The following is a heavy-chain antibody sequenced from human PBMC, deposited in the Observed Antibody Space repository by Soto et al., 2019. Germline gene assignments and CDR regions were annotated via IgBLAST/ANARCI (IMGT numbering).Heavy chain of an antibody. Sequence: HVPLVQSGAEVKQPGSSVKVSCKGSGGTFSSYAISWVRQAPGQGLEWMGGIIPIFGTANYAQKFQGRVTITADEYRSTAYMVQSSLRSEDTALYHCARDGRVHAYTPFNYWPPGTLVIVSS. D-gene: IGHD1-1*01. CDR2: IIPIFGTA. V-gene: IGHV1-69*12. CDR3: ARDGRVHAYTPFNY. CDR1: GGTFSSYA. J-gene: IGHJ4*02.